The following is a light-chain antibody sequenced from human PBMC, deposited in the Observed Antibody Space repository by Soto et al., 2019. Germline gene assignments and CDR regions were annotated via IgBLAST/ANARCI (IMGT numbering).Light chain of an antibody. V-gene: IGLV3-9*01. CDR3: QVGDSSTPVV. CDR1: NIATKN. CDR2: RID. J-gene: IGLJ2*01. Sequence: SYELTQPLSVSVALGQTARITCGGNNIATKNVHWYQQKPGQAPVLVIYRIDNRPSGIPERFSGSNSGNTATLTISRAQDGDEADYYCQVGDSSTPVVFGGGTKLTVL.